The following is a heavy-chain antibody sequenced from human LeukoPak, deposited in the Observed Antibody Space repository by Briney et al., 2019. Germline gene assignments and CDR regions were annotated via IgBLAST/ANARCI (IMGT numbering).Heavy chain of an antibody. Sequence: ASVKVSCKASGYTFTSYGISWVRQAPGQGLEWMGWISAYNGNTNYAQKLQGRVTMTTDTSTSTAYMELRSLRSDDTAVYYCARDRVPYCTNGVRSDAFDIWGQGTMVTVSS. CDR2: ISAYNGNT. CDR3: ARDRVPYCTNGVRSDAFDI. D-gene: IGHD2-8*01. V-gene: IGHV1-18*01. J-gene: IGHJ3*02. CDR1: GYTFTSYG.